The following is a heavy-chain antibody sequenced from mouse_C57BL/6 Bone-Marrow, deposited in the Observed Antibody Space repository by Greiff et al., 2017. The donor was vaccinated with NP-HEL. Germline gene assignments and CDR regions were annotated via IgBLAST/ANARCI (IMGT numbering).Heavy chain of an antibody. Sequence: VQLQQSGAELARPGASVKMSCKASGYTFTSYTMHWVKQRPGQGLEWIGYINPSSGYTKYTQKFKDKATLTADKSSSTAYMQLSSLTSEDSAVYYCARSRTGRDFDYWGQGTTLTVSS. V-gene: IGHV1-4*01. D-gene: IGHD4-1*01. J-gene: IGHJ2*01. CDR1: GYTFTSYT. CDR3: ARSRTGRDFDY. CDR2: INPSSGYT.